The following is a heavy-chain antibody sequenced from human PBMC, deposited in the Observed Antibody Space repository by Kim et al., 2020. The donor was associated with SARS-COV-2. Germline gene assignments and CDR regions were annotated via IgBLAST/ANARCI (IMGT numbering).Heavy chain of an antibody. J-gene: IGHJ4*02. CDR3: ARLSAGLWDFDF. D-gene: IGHD3-16*02. CDR2: T. Sequence: TNYNPPHKSRVTISLDASKNQFSRKLGSVTAADTAVYYCARLSAGLWDFDFWGQGTLVTVSS. V-gene: IGHV4-59*01.